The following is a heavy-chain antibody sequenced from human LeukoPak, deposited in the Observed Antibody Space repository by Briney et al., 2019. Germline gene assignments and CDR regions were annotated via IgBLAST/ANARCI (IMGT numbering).Heavy chain of an antibody. CDR1: GFTFNDYA. V-gene: IGHV3-43D*03. D-gene: IGHD6-13*01. CDR2: ISWDSGNT. Sequence: GGSLRLSCAASGFTFNDYAMHWVRQAPGKGLEWVSLISWDSGNTYYADSVKGRFTISRDNSKNSLSLQMNSLRAEDTALYYCAKGPGAAVGKRYIQHWGQSTLVTVSS. J-gene: IGHJ1*01. CDR3: AKGPGAAVGKRYIQH.